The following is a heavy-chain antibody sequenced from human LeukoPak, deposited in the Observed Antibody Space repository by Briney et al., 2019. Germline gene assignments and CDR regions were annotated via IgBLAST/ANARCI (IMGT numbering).Heavy chain of an antibody. J-gene: IGHJ5*02. Sequence: GGSLRLSCAVTGFNLRTYWIHWVRHSPGRGLEWVARINGEGSRISYADSVGGRFTISRDNAKNTAYLQMNSLRAEDTAVYYCARDRCSSSTSCYSNWFDPWGQGTLVTVSS. V-gene: IGHV3-74*01. CDR2: INGEGSRI. CDR3: ARDRCSSSTSCYSNWFDP. CDR1: GFNLRTYW. D-gene: IGHD2-2*01.